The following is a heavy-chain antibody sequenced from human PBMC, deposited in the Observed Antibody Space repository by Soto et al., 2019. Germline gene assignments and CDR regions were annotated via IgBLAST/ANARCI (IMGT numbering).Heavy chain of an antibody. CDR2: ISGSGGST. V-gene: IGHV3-23*01. CDR1: GFTFSSYA. CDR3: ATSDYGDYYSYYFDY. J-gene: IGHJ4*02. D-gene: IGHD4-17*01. Sequence: GGSLRLSCAASGFTFSSYAMSWVRQAPGKGLEWVSAISGSGGSTYYADSVKGRFTISRDNSKNTLYLQMNSLRAEDTAVYYCATSDYGDYYSYYFDYWGQGTLVTVSS.